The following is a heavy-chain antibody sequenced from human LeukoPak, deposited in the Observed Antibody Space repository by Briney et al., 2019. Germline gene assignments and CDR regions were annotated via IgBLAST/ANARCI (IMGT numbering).Heavy chain of an antibody. CDR2: IKEDGSRD. CDR3: ARDGGGYDS. V-gene: IGHV3-7*01. CDR1: GFTFTTCW. J-gene: IGHJ5*01. Sequence: GGSLRLSCAASGFTFTTCWMSWVRQTPEKGLEWVANIKEDGSRDYYVDSVKGRVTISRDNAKNLLYLQMKSLRAEDTATYYCARDGGGYDSWGQGTLVTVSS. D-gene: IGHD5-24*01.